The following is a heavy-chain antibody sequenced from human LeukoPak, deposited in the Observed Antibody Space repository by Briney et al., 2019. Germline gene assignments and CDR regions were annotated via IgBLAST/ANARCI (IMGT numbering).Heavy chain of an antibody. Sequence: GGSLRLSCVASRFTFSSYWMSWVRQAPGKRLEWVSSISSDSRYIYYADSVKGRFTISRDNAQNSLYLQMNSLRVEDTAVYYCARDFRYEGDYWGQGTLVTVSS. CDR3: ARDFRYEGDY. J-gene: IGHJ4*02. CDR1: RFTFSSYW. D-gene: IGHD5-12*01. V-gene: IGHV3-21*01. CDR2: ISSDSRYI.